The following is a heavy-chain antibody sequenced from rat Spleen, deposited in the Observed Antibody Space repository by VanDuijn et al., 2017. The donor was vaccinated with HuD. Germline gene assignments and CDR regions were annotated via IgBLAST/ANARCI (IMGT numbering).Heavy chain of an antibody. Sequence: EVQLVESGGGLVQPGRSMKLSCTASGFTFSYHYMAWVRQAPAKGLEWVASISIGGGNTYYRDSVKGRFTISRDNAKSTLYLQMDSLRSEDTATYYCARHGLWVFDYWGQGVMVTVSS. V-gene: IGHV5-25*01. CDR1: GFTFSYHY. CDR3: ARHGLWVFDY. CDR2: ISIGGGNT. D-gene: IGHD1-7*01. J-gene: IGHJ2*01.